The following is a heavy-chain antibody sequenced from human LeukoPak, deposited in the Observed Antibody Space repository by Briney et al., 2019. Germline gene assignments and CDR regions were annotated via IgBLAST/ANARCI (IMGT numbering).Heavy chain of an antibody. CDR1: GFTFSSYG. D-gene: IGHD4-17*01. J-gene: IGHJ4*02. CDR3: ARVGRTTVTTPDY. Sequence: GRSLRLSCAASGFTFSSYGMHWVRQAPGKGLEWVAVISYDGSNKYYADSVKGRFTISRDNAKNSLYLQMNSLRAEDTAVYYCARVGRTTVTTPDYWGQGTLVTVSS. V-gene: IGHV3-30*03. CDR2: ISYDGSNK.